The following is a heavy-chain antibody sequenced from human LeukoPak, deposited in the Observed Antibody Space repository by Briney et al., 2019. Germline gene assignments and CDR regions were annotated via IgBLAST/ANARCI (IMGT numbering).Heavy chain of an antibody. V-gene: IGHV3-33*01. CDR2: IWYDGSNK. CDR1: GFTFSSYG. J-gene: IGHJ4*02. CDR3: ARGPTREYYFDY. Sequence: GGSLRLSCAASGFTFSSYGMPWVRQAPGKGLEWVAVIWYDGSNKYYADSVKGRFTISRDNSKNTLYLQMNSLRAEDTAVYYCARGPTREYYFDYWGQGTLVTVSS.